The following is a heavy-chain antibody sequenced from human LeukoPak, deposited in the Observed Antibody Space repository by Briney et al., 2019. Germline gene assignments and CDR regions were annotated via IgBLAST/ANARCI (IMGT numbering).Heavy chain of an antibody. CDR2: IIPIFGTA. J-gene: IGHJ4*02. Sequence: ASVKVSCKASGGTFSSYAISWVRQAPGQGLEWMGGIIPIFGTANYAQKFQGRVTITADESTSTAYMELSSLRSEDTAVYYCARALAQSDYGDYDYYFDYWGQGTLVTVSS. CDR3: ARALAQSDYGDYDYYFDY. D-gene: IGHD4-17*01. V-gene: IGHV1-69*01. CDR1: GGTFSSYA.